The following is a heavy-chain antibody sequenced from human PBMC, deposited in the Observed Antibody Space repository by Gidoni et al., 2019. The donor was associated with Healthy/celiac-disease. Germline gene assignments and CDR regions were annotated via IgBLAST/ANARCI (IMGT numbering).Heavy chain of an antibody. V-gene: IGHV3-21*01. CDR2: ISSSSSYR. CDR1: GFTFSSYS. CDR3: AGVSRYYYGSGSYFPPSDY. J-gene: IGHJ4*02. Sequence: EVQLVESGGGLVKPGGSLRLSCAASGFTFSSYSMNWGRQAPGKGLEWVSSISSSSSYRYYADSVKGRFTISRDNAKNSLYLQMNSLRAEDTAVYYCAGVSRYYYGSGSYFPPSDYWGQGTLVTVSS. D-gene: IGHD3-10*01.